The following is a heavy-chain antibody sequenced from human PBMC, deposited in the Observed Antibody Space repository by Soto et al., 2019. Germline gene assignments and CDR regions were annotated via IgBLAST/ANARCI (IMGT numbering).Heavy chain of an antibody. D-gene: IGHD2-15*01. J-gene: IGHJ4*02. CDR2: INSDGSFI. CDR1: EFSFSSSW. Sequence: GGSLRLSCVVSEFSFSSSWMHWVRQGPGKGLVWVSRINSDGSFINYADSVKGRFTTSRDNAKNMLFLQMNSLRAEDTALYYCVTGWSEFWGQGTLVTVSS. V-gene: IGHV3-74*01. CDR3: VTGWSEF.